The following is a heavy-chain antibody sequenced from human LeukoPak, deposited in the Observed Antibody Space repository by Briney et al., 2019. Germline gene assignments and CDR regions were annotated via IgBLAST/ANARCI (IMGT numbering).Heavy chain of an antibody. J-gene: IGHJ4*02. V-gene: IGHV1-46*01. CDR3: ARGTSSWYYFDY. D-gene: IGHD6-13*01. CDR2: INPSDGST. Sequence: EASVKVSCKASGYTFTSYCVHWVRQAPGQGLERMGIINPSDGSTSYAQKFQGRVIMTRDTSTSTVNMELSSLRSEDTAVYYCARGTSSWYYFDYWGQGTLVTVSS. CDR1: GYTFTSYC.